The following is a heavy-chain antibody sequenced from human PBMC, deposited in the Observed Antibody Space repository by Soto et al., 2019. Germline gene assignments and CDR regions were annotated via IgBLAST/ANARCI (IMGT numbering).Heavy chain of an antibody. V-gene: IGHV3-21*01. CDR1: GITFRSYS. Sequence: PGGSLRLSCAASGITFRSYSMSWVRQAPGKGLEWVASITSDSSDIYYEDSVKGRFTISRDNGENSLYLQMTSLGAEDTGVYYCATTYCSGGYCFSTEYWGPGVLVTVSS. J-gene: IGHJ4*02. CDR2: ITSDSSDI. D-gene: IGHD2-15*01. CDR3: ATTYCSGGYCFSTEY.